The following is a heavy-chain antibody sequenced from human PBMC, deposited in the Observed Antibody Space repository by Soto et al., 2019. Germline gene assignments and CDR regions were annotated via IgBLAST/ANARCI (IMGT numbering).Heavy chain of an antibody. J-gene: IGHJ6*03. Sequence: ASVKVSSTEPGYTITNYGIYWGRPAPGQGLEWMGWISAYNGNTNYAQKHQGRVTMTTDTSTSTAYMERRSLRSDDTAVYYCARDNTVVVVANTKEVDINIYMVFRGKGTTISV. CDR2: ISAYNGNT. D-gene: IGHD2-15*01. CDR1: GYTITNYG. CDR3: ARDNTVVVVANTKEVDINIYMVF. V-gene: IGHV1-18*01.